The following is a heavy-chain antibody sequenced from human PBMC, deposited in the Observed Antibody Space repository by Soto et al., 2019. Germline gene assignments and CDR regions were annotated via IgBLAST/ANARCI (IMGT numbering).Heavy chain of an antibody. D-gene: IGHD3-10*01. CDR3: ARLLWFGGENAFDI. Sequence: QLQLQESSPGLVKPSETLSLTCTVSGGSISSSSYYWGWIRQPPGKGLEWIGSIYYSGSTYYNPSLKSRVTISVDTSKNQFSLKLSSVTAADTAVYYCARLLWFGGENAFDIWGQGTMVTVSS. CDR1: GGSISSSSYY. V-gene: IGHV4-39*01. CDR2: IYYSGST. J-gene: IGHJ3*02.